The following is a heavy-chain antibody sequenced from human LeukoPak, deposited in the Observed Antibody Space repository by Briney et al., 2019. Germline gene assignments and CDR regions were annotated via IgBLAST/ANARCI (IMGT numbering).Heavy chain of an antibody. Sequence: ASVKVSCKASGYTFTSYYMHWVRQAPGQGLEWMGIINPSGGSTSYAQKFQGRVTMTRDMSTSTVYMELSSLRSEDTAVYYCARDSILTGSSYYYYYYMDVWGKGTTVTISS. CDR3: ARDSILTGSSYYYYYYMDV. D-gene: IGHD3-9*01. V-gene: IGHV1-46*01. J-gene: IGHJ6*03. CDR2: INPSGGST. CDR1: GYTFTSYY.